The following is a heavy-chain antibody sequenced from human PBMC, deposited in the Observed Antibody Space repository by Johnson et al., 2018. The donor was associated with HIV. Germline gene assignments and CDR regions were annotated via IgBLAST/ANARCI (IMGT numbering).Heavy chain of an antibody. V-gene: IGHV3-30-3*01. Sequence: QVQLVESGGGVVQPGMSLRLSCAASGFTFSSYAMHWVRQAPGKGLECVAVISYDGSNKYYADSVKGRFTISRDNSKNTLYLQMNSLRAEDTAVYYCARAGYYGDNDAFDIWGQGTMVTVSS. D-gene: IGHD4-17*01. CDR1: GFTFSSYA. CDR3: ARAGYYGDNDAFDI. J-gene: IGHJ3*02. CDR2: ISYDGSNK.